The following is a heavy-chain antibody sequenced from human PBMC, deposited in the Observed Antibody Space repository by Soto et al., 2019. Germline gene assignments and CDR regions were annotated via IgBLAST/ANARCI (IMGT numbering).Heavy chain of an antibody. D-gene: IGHD2-2*01. CDR1: GYTFTSYG. V-gene: IGHV1-18*01. CDR3: ARVGRGLRYQLLMGGWFDP. J-gene: IGHJ5*02. CDR2: ISAYNGNT. Sequence: QVQLVQSGAEVKKPRASVKVSCKASGYTFTSYGISWVRQAPGQGLEWMGWISAYNGNTNYAQKLQGRVTMTTDTSTSTAYMELRSLRSDDTAVYYCARVGRGLRYQLLMGGWFDPWGQGTLVTVSS.